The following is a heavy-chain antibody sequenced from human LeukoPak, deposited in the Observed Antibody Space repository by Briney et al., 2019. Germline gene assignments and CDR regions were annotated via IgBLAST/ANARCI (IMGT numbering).Heavy chain of an antibody. CDR2: INHSGST. J-gene: IGHJ5*02. V-gene: IGHV4-34*01. CDR1: GGSFSGYY. Sequence: PSETLSLTCAVYGGSFSGYYWSWIRQPPGKGLEWIGEINHSGSTNYNPSLKSRVTISVDTSKNQFSLKLSSVTAADTAVYYCARDNVDDILTDYWVPNNWFDPWGQGTLVTVSS. CDR3: ARDNVDDILTDYWVPNNWFDP. D-gene: IGHD3-9*01.